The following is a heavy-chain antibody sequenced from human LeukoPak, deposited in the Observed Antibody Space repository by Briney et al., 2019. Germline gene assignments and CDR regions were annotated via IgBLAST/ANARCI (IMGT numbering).Heavy chain of an antibody. CDR1: GFTFSDYI. D-gene: IGHD3-16*01. CDR3: SRDGGEGGNSAFDI. V-gene: IGHV3-72*01. CDR2: IRRGANSYTT. J-gene: IGHJ3*02. Sequence: GGSLRLFCAASGFTFSDYILDWVRQAPGKGLEWVGRIRRGANSYTTEYAASVKGRFAISRDDSKNSLYLHMNSLTTEDTAVYHCSRDGGEGGNSAFDIWGQGTMVTVSS.